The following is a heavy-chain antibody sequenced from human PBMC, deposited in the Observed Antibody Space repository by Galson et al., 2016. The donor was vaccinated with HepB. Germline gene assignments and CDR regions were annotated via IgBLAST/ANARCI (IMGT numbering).Heavy chain of an antibody. J-gene: IGHJ4*02. V-gene: IGHV3-33*01. D-gene: IGHD6-13*01. CDR3: AREAPIAAPGANDC. CDR1: GFTFNSFG. Sequence: SLRLSCAASGFTFNSFGMHWVRQAPGKGLEWVAVIWYDGSNKYYGDSVKGRFTISRDTSKNTLYLQMNSLRAEDTAIYYCAREAPIAAPGANDCWGQGTQVTVSS. CDR2: IWYDGSNK.